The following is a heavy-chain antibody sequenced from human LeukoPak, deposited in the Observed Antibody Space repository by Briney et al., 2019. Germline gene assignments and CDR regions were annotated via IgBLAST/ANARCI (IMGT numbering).Heavy chain of an antibody. J-gene: IGHJ3*02. D-gene: IGHD2-2*01. CDR2: INPSGGST. Sequence: GASVKDTCKASGYTFTSYYMHWVRQAPGQGLEWMGIINPSGGSTSYAQKFQGRVTMTRDTSTSTVYMELSSLRSEDTAVYYCARAVGYCSSTSCSDAFDIWGQGTMGSVSS. CDR3: ARAVGYCSSTSCSDAFDI. V-gene: IGHV1-46*01. CDR1: GYTFTSYY.